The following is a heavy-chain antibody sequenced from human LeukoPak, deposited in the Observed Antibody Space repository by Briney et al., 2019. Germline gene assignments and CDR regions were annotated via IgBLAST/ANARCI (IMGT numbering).Heavy chain of an antibody. D-gene: IGHD6-13*01. CDR1: GGSFSGYY. V-gene: IGHV4-34*01. CDR3: ARGLLGIAAAAPFDY. CDR2: INHSGST. Sequence: SGTPSLTCAVDGGSFSGYYWSWIRQPPGKGLEWIGEINHSGSTNYNPSLKSRVTISVDTSKNQFSLKLSSVTAADTAVYYCARGLLGIAAAAPFDYRGQGTLVTVSS. J-gene: IGHJ4*02.